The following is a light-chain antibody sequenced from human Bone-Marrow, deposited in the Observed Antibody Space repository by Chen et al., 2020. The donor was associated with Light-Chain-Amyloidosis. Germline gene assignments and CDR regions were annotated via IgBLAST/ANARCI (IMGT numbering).Light chain of an antibody. CDR2: DAS. Sequence: IVLTQSPGTLSLSPGERATLACRTCQSISASYLAWYQHKPGQAHRLLMYDASTRATGIPDRFSGSGSGTDFNLSISRLEPEDFAVYYCQHCGHSPKTFGQGTKVEIK. CDR1: QSISASY. J-gene: IGKJ1*01. CDR3: QHCGHSPKT. V-gene: IGKV3-20*01.